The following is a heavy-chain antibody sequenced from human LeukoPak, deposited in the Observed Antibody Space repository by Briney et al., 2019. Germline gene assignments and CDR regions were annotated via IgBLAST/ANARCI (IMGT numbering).Heavy chain of an antibody. J-gene: IGHJ4*02. CDR3: AKDRGPSRVQSVSDY. CDR1: VFTFSTYA. Sequence: PGGSLRLFCTASVFTFSTYAMICARRAPGKGLEWVSVISGNWGNTYYTDSVKGRFTISRDNYKNTLYLQMNSLTAEDTALYYCAKDRGPSRVQSVSDYWGQGILVTVSS. D-gene: IGHD2-2*01. V-gene: IGHV3-23*01. CDR2: ISGNWGNT.